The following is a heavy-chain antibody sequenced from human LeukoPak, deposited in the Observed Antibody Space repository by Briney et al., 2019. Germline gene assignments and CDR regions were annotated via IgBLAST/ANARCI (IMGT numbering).Heavy chain of an antibody. Sequence: ASVKVSCKASGYTFTGYYMHWVRQAPGQGLEWMGWINPNSGGTNYAQKFQGRVTMTRDTSINTLYLEMRGLTSDDTAVYYCAKSQYSFASGSSRPLFDYWGPGTLVTVSS. CDR1: GYTFTGYY. J-gene: IGHJ4*02. CDR3: AKSQYSFASGSSRPLFDY. D-gene: IGHD3-10*01. V-gene: IGHV1-2*02. CDR2: INPNSGGT.